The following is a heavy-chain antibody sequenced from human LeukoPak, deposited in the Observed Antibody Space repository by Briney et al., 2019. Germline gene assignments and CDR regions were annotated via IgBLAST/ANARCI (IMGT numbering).Heavy chain of an antibody. Sequence: SETLSLTCTVSGDSISTSNSYWGWIRQPPGKGLEWIGSIYYSGNTYYNASLKSRVTISVDTSKNQFSLKFTSVTAADTAVYYCARRGRGYSYGFFDYWGQGTLVTVSS. CDR1: GDSISTSNSY. CDR2: IYYSGNT. CDR3: ARRGRGYSYGFFDY. J-gene: IGHJ4*02. V-gene: IGHV4-39*01. D-gene: IGHD5-18*01.